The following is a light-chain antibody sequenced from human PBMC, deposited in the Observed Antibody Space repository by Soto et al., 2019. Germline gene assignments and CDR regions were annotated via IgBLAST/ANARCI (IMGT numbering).Light chain of an antibody. Sequence: DIQMTQSPSSLSASVGDRVTITCQASQDISHYLHWYQQKPWKAPKLLIYDASNLETGVPSRFSGSGSGTDFTFTISSLQPEDIATYYCQQYDNLPITFGQGTRLEIK. V-gene: IGKV1-33*01. CDR3: QQYDNLPIT. CDR1: QDISHY. CDR2: DAS. J-gene: IGKJ5*01.